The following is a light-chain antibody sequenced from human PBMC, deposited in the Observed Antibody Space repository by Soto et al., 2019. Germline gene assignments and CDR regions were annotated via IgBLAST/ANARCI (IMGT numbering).Light chain of an antibody. V-gene: IGKV3-15*01. CDR3: QQYNNWPRT. Sequence: VIKQSTATLSVSPGDGSRLSCMASQSVSSNLAWYQQKPGQAPRLLIYGASTRATGIPARFSGSGSGTEFTLTISSLQSEDFAVYYCQQYNNWPRTFGQGTKVDI. J-gene: IGKJ1*01. CDR1: QSVSSN. CDR2: GAS.